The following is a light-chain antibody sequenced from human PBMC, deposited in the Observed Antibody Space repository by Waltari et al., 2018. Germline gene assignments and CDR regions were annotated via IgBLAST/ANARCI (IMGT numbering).Light chain of an antibody. CDR1: SSDIGIYNL. V-gene: IGLV2-23*02. Sequence: QSALTQPASVSGSPGQSITISCTGSSSDIGIYNLVSWYQHHPGKVPKLIIYEVSERPSVVSGLFSCSKSGNTSSLTLSDLQPEDGADYYCCSYAGYSTYVFGTGTKVTVL. CDR2: EVS. CDR3: CSYAGYSTYV. J-gene: IGLJ1*01.